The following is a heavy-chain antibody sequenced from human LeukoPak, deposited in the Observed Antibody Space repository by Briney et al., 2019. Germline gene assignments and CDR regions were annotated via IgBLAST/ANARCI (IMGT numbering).Heavy chain of an antibody. V-gene: IGHV4-39*07. D-gene: IGHD1-26*01. J-gene: IGHJ3*02. CDR1: GGSISSSSYY. CDR3: ARRASGSYYHHRDAFDI. CDR2: IYYSGST. Sequence: PSETLSLTCTVSGGSISSSSYYWGWIRQPPGKGLEWIGSIYYSGSTYYNPSLKSRVTISVDTSKNQFSLKLSSVTAADTAVYYCARRASGSYYHHRDAFDIWGQGTMVTVSS.